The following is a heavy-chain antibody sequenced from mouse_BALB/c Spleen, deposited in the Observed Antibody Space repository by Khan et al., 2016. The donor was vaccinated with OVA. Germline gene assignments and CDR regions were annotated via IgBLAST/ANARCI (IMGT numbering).Heavy chain of an antibody. Sequence: QVQLKQSGAELARPGASVKMSCKASGCTFTSYTIHWIKKRPGQGLEWIGYINPSNGYTNYNQKFKDKATLTTDKSSTTAYLQRSSLTSDDSAVYNCVRDGAYHRNDGWFAYWGQGTLVTVSA. J-gene: IGHJ3*01. CDR2: INPSNGYT. V-gene: IGHV1-4*01. D-gene: IGHD2-14*01. CDR3: VRDGAYHRNDGWFAY. CDR1: GCTFTSYT.